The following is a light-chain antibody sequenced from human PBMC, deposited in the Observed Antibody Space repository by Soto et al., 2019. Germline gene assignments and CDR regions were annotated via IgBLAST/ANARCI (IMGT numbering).Light chain of an antibody. J-gene: IGKJ2*01. Sequence: DIVMTQSPDSLAVSLGERATLNCKSSQSVLYSSNNKNYLAWYQQKPGQPPKLLVYWASTRESGVPDRFSGSGSGTDFTLTISSVQAEDVAVYFCQQYLTTPHTFGQGTKLQIK. V-gene: IGKV4-1*01. CDR3: QQYLTTPHT. CDR2: WAS. CDR1: QSVLYSSNNKNY.